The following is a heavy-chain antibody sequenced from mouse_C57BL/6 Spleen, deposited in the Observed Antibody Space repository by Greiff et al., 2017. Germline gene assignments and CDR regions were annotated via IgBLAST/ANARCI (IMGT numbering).Heavy chain of an antibody. CDR2: IDPSDSET. J-gene: IGHJ2*01. CDR1: GYTFTSYW. CDR3: ARQDSLFPFDY. V-gene: IGHV1-52*01. Sequence: QVQLQQPGAELVRPGSSVKLSCKASGYTFTSYWMHWVKQRPIQGLEWIGNIDPSDSETHYNQKFKDKATLTVDKSSSTAYMQLSSLTSEDSAVYYYARQDSLFPFDYWGQGTTLTVSS.